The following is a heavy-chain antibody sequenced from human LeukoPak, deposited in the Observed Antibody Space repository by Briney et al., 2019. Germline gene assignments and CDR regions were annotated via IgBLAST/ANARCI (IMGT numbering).Heavy chain of an antibody. CDR2: ISGSGGST. V-gene: IGHV3-23*01. J-gene: IGHJ4*02. CDR1: GFTFSSYT. Sequence: PGGSLRLSCAASGFTFSSYTMSWVRQAPGKGLEWVSAISGSGGSTYYADSVKGRFTISRDNSKNTLYLQMNSLRAEDTAVYYCAKSHHPTVTTSFDYWGQGTLVTVSS. CDR3: AKSHHPTVTTSFDY. D-gene: IGHD4-11*01.